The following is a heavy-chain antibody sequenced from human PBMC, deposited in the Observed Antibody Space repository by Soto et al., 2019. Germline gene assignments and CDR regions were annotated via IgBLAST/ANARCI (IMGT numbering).Heavy chain of an antibody. V-gene: IGHV3-23*01. J-gene: IGHJ4*02. Sequence: PGESLKISCAASGFSFNIFAMNWVRQAPGQGLEWVSGISGGGGSTYYADSVKGRFTISRDNSNNTLYLQMNSLRAEDTAVYYCAKDPTSYDSSAQFDSWGQGTLVTVSS. D-gene: IGHD3-22*01. CDR2: ISGGGGST. CDR1: GFSFNIFA. CDR3: AKDPTSYDSSAQFDS.